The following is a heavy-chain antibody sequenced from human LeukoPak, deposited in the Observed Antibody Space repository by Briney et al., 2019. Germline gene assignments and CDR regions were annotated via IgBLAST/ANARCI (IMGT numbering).Heavy chain of an antibody. CDR1: GGSISSSSYY. D-gene: IGHD2-2*01. V-gene: IGHV4-39*01. Sequence: SETLSLTCTVSGGSISSSSYYWGWIRQPPGKGLEWIGSIYYSGSTHYNPSLKSRVTISVDTSKNQFSLKLSSVTAADTAVYYCARMPQDCSSTSCYFSYYYYYYMDVWGKGTTVTVSS. CDR2: IYYSGST. J-gene: IGHJ6*03. CDR3: ARMPQDCSSTSCYFSYYYYYYMDV.